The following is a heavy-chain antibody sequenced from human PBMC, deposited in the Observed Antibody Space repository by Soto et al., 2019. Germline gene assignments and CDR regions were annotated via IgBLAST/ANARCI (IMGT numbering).Heavy chain of an antibody. CDR1: GYTFTSYG. J-gene: IGHJ4*02. D-gene: IGHD6-6*01. Sequence: ASVKVSCKASGYTFTSYGISWVRQAPGQGLEWMGWISAYNGNTNYAQKLQGRVTMTTDTSTSTAYMELRSLRSDDTAVYYCAGAPAPRIAARPGLFPMWGQGTLVTVSS. V-gene: IGHV1-18*01. CDR2: ISAYNGNT. CDR3: AGAPAPRIAARPGLFPM.